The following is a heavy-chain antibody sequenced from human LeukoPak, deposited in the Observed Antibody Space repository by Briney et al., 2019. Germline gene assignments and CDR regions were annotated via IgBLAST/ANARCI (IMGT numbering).Heavy chain of an antibody. J-gene: IGHJ4*02. V-gene: IGHV3-23*01. CDR2: ISGSGGST. CDR1: GFTFSSYA. D-gene: IGHD3-22*01. Sequence: GGSLRLSCAASGFTFSSYAMSWVRQAPGKGLEWVSAISGSGGSTYYADSVKGRFTISRDNSKNTLYLQMNSLRAEDTAVYYCAKDGHYYDSSGYYNYWGQGTLVTVSS. CDR3: AKDGHYYDSSGYYNY.